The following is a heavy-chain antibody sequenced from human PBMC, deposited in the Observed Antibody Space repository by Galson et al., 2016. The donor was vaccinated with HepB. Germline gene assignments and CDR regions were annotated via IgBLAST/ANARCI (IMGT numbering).Heavy chain of an antibody. CDR3: AKDIGYCSGGTCPNDAFDI. D-gene: IGHD2-15*01. V-gene: IGHV3-23*01. CDR2: ISDSGGST. CDR1: GFTFSNYA. Sequence: SLRLSCAASGFTFSNYAMSWVRQAPGKGLEWVSGISDSGGSTYFADSVMGRFTISRDNFKNTLYLQMNSLRAEDTAVYYCAKDIGYCSGGTCPNDAFDIWGQGTMVTVSS. J-gene: IGHJ3*02.